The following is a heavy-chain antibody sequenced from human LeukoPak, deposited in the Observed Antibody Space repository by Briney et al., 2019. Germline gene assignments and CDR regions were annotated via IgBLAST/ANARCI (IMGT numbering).Heavy chain of an antibody. CDR2: IKGTTADGTT. CDR3: TWVDCSGGSCYFAS. J-gene: IGHJ4*02. CDR1: GIPFIDAW. Sequence: GESLRLSCELSGIPFIDAWMSWVRQAPGKGLEWVGRIKGTTADGTTAYAAPVKGRFLITRDDSQRMVYLQMDSLKIEDTAVYFCTWVDCSGGSCYFASWGQGTQVTVSS. D-gene: IGHD2-15*01. V-gene: IGHV3-15*01.